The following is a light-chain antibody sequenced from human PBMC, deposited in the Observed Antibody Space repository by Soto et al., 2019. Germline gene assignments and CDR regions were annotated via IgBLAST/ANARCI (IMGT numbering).Light chain of an antibody. Sequence: QSVLTQPPSASGSPGQSVTITCTGTSSDVGAFNYVSWYQQHPGKAPKLIIFEINKRPSGVPDRFSGSKSGNTASLTVSGLRAEDEAEYYCSSYAGSNIYVFGGGTKLTVL. CDR1: SSDVGAFNY. V-gene: IGLV2-8*01. CDR2: EIN. CDR3: SSYAGSNIYV. J-gene: IGLJ7*01.